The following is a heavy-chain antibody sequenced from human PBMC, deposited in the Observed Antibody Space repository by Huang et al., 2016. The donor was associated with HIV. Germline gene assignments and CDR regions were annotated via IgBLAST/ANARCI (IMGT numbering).Heavy chain of an antibody. V-gene: IGHV3-30*18. D-gene: IGHD3-22*01. CDR2: ISYEGRNK. Sequence: QVQLVESGGGVVQPGRSLRLSCAASGFTFSSYGMNWVRQAPGKGVEWVAGISYEGRNKYYAASVKGRFTISRDNSKNTLYLQMNSLRAEDTAVYYCAKDLPYDSSGYYPFYYGMDVWGQGTTVTVSS. CDR1: GFTFSSYG. J-gene: IGHJ6*02. CDR3: AKDLPYDSSGYYPFYYGMDV.